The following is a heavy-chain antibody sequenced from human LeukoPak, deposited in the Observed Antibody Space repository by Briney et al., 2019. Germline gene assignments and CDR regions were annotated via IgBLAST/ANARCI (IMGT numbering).Heavy chain of an antibody. J-gene: IGHJ4*02. CDR2: TSGSGGTT. CDR1: GLTFSNYA. V-gene: IGHV3-23*01. D-gene: IGHD1-26*01. CDR3: AKPIVGTLRGFDY. Sequence: GSLRLSCSASGLTFSNYAMSWVRQAPGKGLEWVSGTSGSGGTTYYADSVKGRFTISRDSSKSTLYLQMNSLRAEDTAVYYCAKPIVGTLRGFDYWGQGTLLTVSS.